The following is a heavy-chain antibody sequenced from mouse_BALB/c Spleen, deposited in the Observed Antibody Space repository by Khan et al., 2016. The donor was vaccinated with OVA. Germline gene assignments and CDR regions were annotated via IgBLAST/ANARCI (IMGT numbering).Heavy chain of an antibody. J-gene: IGHJ2*01. CDR2: IYPGTDTT. Sequence: VKLLESGAELVRPGASVKLSCKTSGYFFTSYWIHWVKQRSGQGLEWIARIYPGTDTTYYNEKFKDKATLTADKSSSTAYMQLSSLKSEDSDVYFCAREEALYHLDHWGQGTTLTVSS. CDR1: GYFFTSYW. D-gene: IGHD3-2*02. CDR3: AREEALYHLDH. V-gene: IGHV1S132*01.